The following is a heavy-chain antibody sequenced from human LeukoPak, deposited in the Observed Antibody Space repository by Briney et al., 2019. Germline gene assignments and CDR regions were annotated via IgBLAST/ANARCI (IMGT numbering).Heavy chain of an antibody. CDR2: ISTNTGNP. V-gene: IGHV7-4-1*02. CDR3: AKDIGYYGSGSEIDY. D-gene: IGHD3-10*01. Sequence: ASVKVSCKASGYTFTTYAMNWVRQAPGQGLEWMGWISTNTGNPTYAQGFTGRFVFSLDTSVSTAYLQISSLKAEDTALYYCAKDIGYYGSGSEIDYWGQGTLVTVSS. J-gene: IGHJ4*02. CDR1: GYTFTTYA.